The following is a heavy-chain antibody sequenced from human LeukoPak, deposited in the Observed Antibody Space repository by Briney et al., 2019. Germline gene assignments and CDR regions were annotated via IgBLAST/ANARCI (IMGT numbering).Heavy chain of an antibody. Sequence: RASVKVSCKASGYTFTSYAMHWVRQAPGQRLEWMGWINAGNGNTKYSQKFQGRVTITADESTSTAYMELSSLRSEDTAVYYCARFHVQWELAGSEDNWFDPWGQGTLVTVSS. D-gene: IGHD1-26*01. V-gene: IGHV1-3*01. CDR3: ARFHVQWELAGSEDNWFDP. J-gene: IGHJ5*02. CDR2: INAGNGNT. CDR1: GYTFTSYA.